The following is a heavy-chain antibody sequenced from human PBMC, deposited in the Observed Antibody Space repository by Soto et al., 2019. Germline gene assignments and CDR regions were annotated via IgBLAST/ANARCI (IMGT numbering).Heavy chain of an antibody. CDR1: RGSISSSY. V-gene: IGHV4-4*07. J-gene: IGHJ4*02. CDR2: TYTGRST. Sequence: PSDTQPCTCTVGRGSISSSYWSWICQTTGKGLQRLERTYTGRSTTYTPSLNSRVTMSVDTSKTQFNLKLSSVTAADTAVYYCARDNGYSYARDYWGQGTVVTVS. CDR3: ARDNGYSYARDY. D-gene: IGHD5-18*01.